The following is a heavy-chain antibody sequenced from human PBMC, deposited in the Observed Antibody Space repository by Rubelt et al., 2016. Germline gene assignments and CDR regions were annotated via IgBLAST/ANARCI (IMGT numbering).Heavy chain of an antibody. CDR3: ARELYDS. CDR2: MKQDGSGK. V-gene: IGHV3-7*01. Sequence: DVQVVESGGGLVQTGGSLRLSCSASGFSVSSYWMSWVRQAPGKGLEWVATMKQDGSGKFYVDSVRGRFTISRDKAKNSLFLQVDSLRIEDTAVYYCARELYDSWGQGSPVTVSS. CDR1: GFSVSSYW. J-gene: IGHJ4*02.